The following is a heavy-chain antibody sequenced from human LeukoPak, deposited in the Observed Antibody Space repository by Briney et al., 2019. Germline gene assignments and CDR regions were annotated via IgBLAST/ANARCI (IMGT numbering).Heavy chain of an antibody. D-gene: IGHD6-19*01. CDR3: ARDHSSGWFGHY. CDR1: GFTFSSYA. J-gene: IGHJ4*02. V-gene: IGHV3-23*01. Sequence: GGSLRLSCAASGFTFSSYAMSWVRQAPGKGLEWVSAISGSGGSTYYADSVKGRFTISRDNSKNTLYLQMNSLRAEDTAVYYCARDHSSGWFGHYWGQGTLVTVSS. CDR2: ISGSGGST.